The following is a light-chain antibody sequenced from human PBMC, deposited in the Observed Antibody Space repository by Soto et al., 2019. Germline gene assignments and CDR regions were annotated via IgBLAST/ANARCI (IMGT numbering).Light chain of an antibody. Sequence: QSVLTQPASVSGSPGQSITISCTGTSSDIGDSNYVSWYQQHPGKAPKLVIYDVSNRPSGVSNRFSGSKSANTVSLTISGLQAEDEADYYCSSFRSSSTSYVFGTGTKVTV. CDR1: SSDIGDSNY. V-gene: IGLV2-14*03. J-gene: IGLJ1*01. CDR2: DVS. CDR3: SSFRSSSTSYV.